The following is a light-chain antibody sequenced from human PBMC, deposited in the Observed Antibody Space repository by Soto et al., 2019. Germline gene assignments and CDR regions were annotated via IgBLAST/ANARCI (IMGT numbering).Light chain of an antibody. V-gene: IGKV3-20*01. Sequence: EIVLTQSPGTLSLSPGERATLSCRASQSVSSNYLAWYQQKPGQAPRLLIYGASSRATGIPDRFSGSGSGTDFTLTISRLEPEDFAVCYCQQYGSSGFTFGPGTKVDIK. CDR1: QSVSSNY. CDR3: QQYGSSGFT. CDR2: GAS. J-gene: IGKJ3*01.